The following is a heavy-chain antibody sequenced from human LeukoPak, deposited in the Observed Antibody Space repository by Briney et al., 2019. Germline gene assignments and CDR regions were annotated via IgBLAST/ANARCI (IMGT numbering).Heavy chain of an antibody. D-gene: IGHD4-4*01. CDR2: IYHSGST. Sequence: PSQTLSLTCAVSGGSISSGGYSWSWIRQPPGKGLEWIGYIYHSGSTYYNPSLKSRVTISVDRSKNQFSLKLSFVTAADTAVYYCARASPGKVTTQFDYWGQGTLVTVSS. V-gene: IGHV4-30-2*01. J-gene: IGHJ4*02. CDR1: GGSISSGGYS. CDR3: ARASPGKVTTQFDY.